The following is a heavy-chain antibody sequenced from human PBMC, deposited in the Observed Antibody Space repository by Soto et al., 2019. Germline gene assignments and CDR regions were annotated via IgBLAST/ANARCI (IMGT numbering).Heavy chain of an antibody. D-gene: IGHD2-21*02. CDR3: ASSGACGGDCYYDY. CDR1: GASINSAAYY. V-gene: IGHV4-31*03. Sequence: TLSLTCNVSGASINSAAYYGSWLRQRPGKGLEWIGHIFYRGSAYYNGYIKTRLAISVDTSKNQFSLKLHSVTAADTDVYYCASSGACGGDCYYDYSGQGTQVTVSS. J-gene: IGHJ4*02. CDR2: IFYRGSA.